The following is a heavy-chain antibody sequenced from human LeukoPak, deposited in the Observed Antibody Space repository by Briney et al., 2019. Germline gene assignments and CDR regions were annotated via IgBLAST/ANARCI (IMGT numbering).Heavy chain of an antibody. D-gene: IGHD3-22*01. J-gene: IGHJ4*02. CDR1: GYTFTSYG. V-gene: IGHV1-18*01. CDR2: ISAYNGNT. Sequence: ASVKVSCKASGYTFTSYGISWVRQAPGQGLEWMGWISAYNGNTNYAQKLQGRVTMTTDTSTSTAYMELRSLRSDDTAVYYCARDRRGYGYYDSSGYGLDYWGQGTLDTVSS. CDR3: ARDRRGYGYYDSSGYGLDY.